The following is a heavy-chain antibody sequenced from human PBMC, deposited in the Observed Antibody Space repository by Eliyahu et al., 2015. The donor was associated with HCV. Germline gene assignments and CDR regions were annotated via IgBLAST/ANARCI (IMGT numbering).Heavy chain of an antibody. V-gene: IGHV6-1*01. Sequence: QVRLEQSGPGLVKPSQTLSLTCAIXGESVXSNSAAWNWIRQSPSRGLEWLGRTYYRSKWYNDYAVSVKSRITINPDTSKNQVSLQLNSVTPEDTAVYYCVREDTSLWFGETWGQGTLVTVSS. D-gene: IGHD3-10*01. CDR1: GESVXSNSAA. CDR2: TYYRSKWYN. CDR3: VREDTSLWFGET. J-gene: IGHJ5*02.